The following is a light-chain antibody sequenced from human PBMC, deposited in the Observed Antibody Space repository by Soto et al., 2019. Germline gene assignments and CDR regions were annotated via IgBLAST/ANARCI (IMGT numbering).Light chain of an antibody. J-gene: IGLJ3*02. CDR2: EVT. CDR3: SSYAGSNNPWV. CDR1: SSDVGAYNY. Sequence: QSALTQPPSASGSPGQSVTNSCTGTSSDVGAYNYVCWYQQHPGKAPKLIISEVTKRPSGVPDRFSGSKSGNTASLTVTGLQAEDEADYYCSSYAGSNNPWVFGGGTKLTVL. V-gene: IGLV2-8*01.